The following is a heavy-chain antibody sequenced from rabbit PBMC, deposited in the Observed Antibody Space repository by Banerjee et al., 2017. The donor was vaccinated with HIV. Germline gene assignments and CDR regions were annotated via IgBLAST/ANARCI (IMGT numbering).Heavy chain of an antibody. D-gene: IGHD1-1*01. CDR2: IYGGNGDNT. Sequence: QQQLEESGGDLVKPEGSLTLTCKASGFSFSSTYYMCWVRQAPGKGLEWIGCIYGGNGDNTDYASWAKGRFTISKASSTTVTLQMTSLTAADTATYFCARRYHLRANTWNLWGPGTLVTVS. J-gene: IGHJ4*01. CDR3: ARRYHLRANTWNL. V-gene: IGHV1S45*01. CDR1: GFSFSSTYY.